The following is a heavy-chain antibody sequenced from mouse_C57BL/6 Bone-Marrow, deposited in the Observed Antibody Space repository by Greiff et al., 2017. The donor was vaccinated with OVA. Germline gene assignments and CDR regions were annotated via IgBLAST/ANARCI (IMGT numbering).Heavy chain of an antibody. D-gene: IGHD2-5*01. V-gene: IGHV5-4*01. CDR3: AREVYSNYFDY. CDR1: GFTFSSCA. Sequence: EVMLVESGGGLVKPGGSLKLSCAASGFTFSSCAMSWVRQTPEKRLEWVATISDGGSYTYYPDNVKGRFTISRDNAKNNLYLQMSHLKSEDTAMYYCAREVYSNYFDYWGQGTTLTVSS. CDR2: ISDGGSYT. J-gene: IGHJ2*01.